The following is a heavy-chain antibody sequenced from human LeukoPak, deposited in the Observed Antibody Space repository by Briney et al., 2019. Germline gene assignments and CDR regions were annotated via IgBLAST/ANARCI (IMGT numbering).Heavy chain of an antibody. CDR1: GGSISSSRYY. J-gene: IGHJ5*02. Sequence: SETLSLTCTVSGGSISSSRYYWGWIRQPPGKGLEWIGSIYYSGSTYYNPSLKSRVTISVDTSKNQFSLKLTSVTAADTAMYYCARGSYRSFSSCYKIAFDPWGQGTLVTVSS. D-gene: IGHD2-2*02. CDR3: ARGSYRSFSSCYKIAFDP. V-gene: IGHV4-39*07. CDR2: IYYSGST.